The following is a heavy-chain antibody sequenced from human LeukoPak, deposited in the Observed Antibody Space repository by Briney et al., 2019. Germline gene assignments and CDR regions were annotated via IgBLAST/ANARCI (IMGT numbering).Heavy chain of an antibody. Sequence: SETLSLTCTVSGGSISSYYWSWIRQPAGKGLEWIGRIYTSGSTNYNPSLKSRVTISVDTSKNQFSLKLSSVTAADTAVYYCARDGRRRDGYNYFDYWGQGTLVTVSS. D-gene: IGHD5-24*01. CDR3: ARDGRRRDGYNYFDY. V-gene: IGHV4-4*07. J-gene: IGHJ4*02. CDR2: IYTSGST. CDR1: GGSISSYY.